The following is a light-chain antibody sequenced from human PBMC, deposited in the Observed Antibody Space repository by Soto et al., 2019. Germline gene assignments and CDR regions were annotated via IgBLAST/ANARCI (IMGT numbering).Light chain of an antibody. CDR3: QQYNNWPPGKTWT. V-gene: IGKV3-15*01. CDR2: GAS. Sequence: EIVMTQSPATLSVSPGERATLSCRASQSVSSNLAWYQQKPGQAPRLLIYGASTRATGIPARFSGSGSGTEFTLTISSLQSEDFAVYYCQQYNNWPPGKTWTFGQGTKVEIK. J-gene: IGKJ1*01. CDR1: QSVSSN.